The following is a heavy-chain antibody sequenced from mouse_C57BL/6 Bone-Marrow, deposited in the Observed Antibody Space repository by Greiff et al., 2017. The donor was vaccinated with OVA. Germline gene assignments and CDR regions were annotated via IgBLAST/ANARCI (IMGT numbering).Heavy chain of an antibody. CDR3: ARPYYGSSPGGFAY. CDR1: GFTFSSYG. D-gene: IGHD1-1*01. J-gene: IGHJ3*01. CDR2: ISSGGSYT. Sequence: EVNVVESGGDLVKPGGSLKLSCAASGFTFSSYGMSWVRQTPDKRLEWVATISSGGSYTYYPDSVKGRFTISRDNAKNTLYLQMSSLKSEDTAMYYCARPYYGSSPGGFAYWGQGTLVTVSA. V-gene: IGHV5-6*01.